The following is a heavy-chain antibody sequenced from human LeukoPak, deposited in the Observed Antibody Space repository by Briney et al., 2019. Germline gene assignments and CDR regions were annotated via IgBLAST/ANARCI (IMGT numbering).Heavy chain of an antibody. CDR2: ISYDGSNK. V-gene: IGHV3-30-3*01. CDR3: ARDGDPYSGSPRYHAFDI. CDR1: GFTFSSYA. Sequence: PGGSLRLSCAAPGFTFSSYAMHWVRQAPGKGLEWVAVISYDGSNKYYADSVKGRFTISRDNSKNTLYLQMNSLRAEDTAVYYCARDGDPYSGSPRYHAFDIWGQGTMVTVSS. D-gene: IGHD1-26*01. J-gene: IGHJ3*02.